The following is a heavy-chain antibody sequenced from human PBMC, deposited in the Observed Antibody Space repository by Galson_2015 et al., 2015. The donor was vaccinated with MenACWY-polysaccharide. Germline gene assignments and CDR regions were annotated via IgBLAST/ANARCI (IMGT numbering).Heavy chain of an antibody. D-gene: IGHD2-2*01. Sequence: SLRLSCAASGFTFDNYNMNWVRQAPGKGLEWVSSISSLANYLYYGDSVKGRFIISRDNAKNSLFLQMNGLTGEDTAVYYCARGCCSSNECYTHYGLDYWGQGALVTVSS. CDR3: ARGCCSSNECYTHYGLDY. J-gene: IGHJ4*02. CDR1: GFTFDNYN. V-gene: IGHV3-21*01. CDR2: ISSLANYL.